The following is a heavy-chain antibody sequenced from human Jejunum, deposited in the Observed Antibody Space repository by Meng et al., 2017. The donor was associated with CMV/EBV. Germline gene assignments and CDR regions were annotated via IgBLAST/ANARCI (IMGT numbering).Heavy chain of an antibody. V-gene: IGHV3-23*01. D-gene: IGHD3-3*01. CDR2: ISGFAGTT. J-gene: IGHJ6*02. CDR3: VKMSFDLGSGYYVFDL. CDR1: TFTNYA. Sequence: TFTNYAMNGVRQAPGKGLEWVSAISGFAGTTKYAASVKGRFTFSRDNSKNMLYLQMDGLRAEDTAVYYCVKMSFDLGSGYYVFDLWGQGTTVTVSS.